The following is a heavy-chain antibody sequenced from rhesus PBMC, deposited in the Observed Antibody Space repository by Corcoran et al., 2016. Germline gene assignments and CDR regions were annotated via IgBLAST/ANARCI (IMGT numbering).Heavy chain of an antibody. J-gene: IGHJ4*01. CDR1: GCSISGSW. D-gene: IGHD4-29*01. V-gene: IGHV4-165*01. CDR3: ASVSSPIN. CDR2: IGGRRRST. Sequence: QVQLQESGPGLVKASETLSLTCAVSGCSISGSWWGWIRRPPGKGVEWIGYIGGRRRSTYSNPSLKSRVTISPDPSPIQFSLKLSSVTAADTAVYYCASVSSPINWGQGVLVTVSS.